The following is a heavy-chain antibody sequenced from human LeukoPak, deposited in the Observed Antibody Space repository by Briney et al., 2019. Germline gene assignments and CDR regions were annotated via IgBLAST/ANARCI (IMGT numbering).Heavy chain of an antibody. V-gene: IGHV5-51*01. CDR1: GYSFTSYW. CDR3: ARLIAVAGTFGWFDP. J-gene: IGHJ5*02. CDR2: IYPGDSDT. D-gene: IGHD6-19*01. Sequence: GESLKISCKGSGYSFTSYWIGWVRQMPGKGLEWMGIIYPGDSDTRHSPSFQGQVTISADKSISTAYLQWSSLKASDTAMYYCARLIAVAGTFGWFDPWGQGTLVTVSS.